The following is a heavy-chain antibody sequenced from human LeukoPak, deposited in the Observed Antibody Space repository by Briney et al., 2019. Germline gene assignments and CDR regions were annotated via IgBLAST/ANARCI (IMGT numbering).Heavy chain of an antibody. J-gene: IGHJ4*02. CDR3: AIERSFCEGDCSDY. CDR1: GYSFSDYE. V-gene: IGHV3-48*03. D-gene: IGHD2-21*01. CDR2: IWSSGTVT. Sequence: GGSLRLSCAGSGYSFSDYEMNWVRQAPGRGLEWVAYIWSSGTVTRYTDSVKDRFTISRDNGKNSLFLQMNGLRAEDTAVYYCAIERSFCEGDCSDYWGQGTLVTVSS.